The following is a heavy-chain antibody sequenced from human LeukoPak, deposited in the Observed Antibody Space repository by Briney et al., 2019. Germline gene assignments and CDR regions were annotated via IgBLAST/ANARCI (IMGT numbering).Heavy chain of an antibody. Sequence: ASVKVSCKASGYTFTSYYMHWVRQAPGQGLEWMGLINPSGGSTSYAQKFQGRVTMTRDMSTSTDYMELSSLRSEDTAVYYCARDQGGYSGYDLLWPHGYWGQGTLVTVSS. CDR3: ARDQGGYSGYDLLWPHGY. V-gene: IGHV1-46*01. J-gene: IGHJ4*02. D-gene: IGHD5-12*01. CDR1: GYTFTSYY. CDR2: INPSGGST.